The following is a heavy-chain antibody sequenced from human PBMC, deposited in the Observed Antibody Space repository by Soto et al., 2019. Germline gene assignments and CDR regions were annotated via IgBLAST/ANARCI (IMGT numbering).Heavy chain of an antibody. Sequence: DVHLVESGGGLVQPGQSLRLSCEVSGFTFSMYSMSWVRQAPGKGLEWVAKIPQEGGDGHYLDSVKGRFFISRDNAKNSVYPQMNRLGGEDAAIYYWARDGLILPTRDFFYGSDGWGTGATVSVSS. J-gene: IGHJ6*04. CDR1: GFTFSMYS. V-gene: IGHV3-7*03. D-gene: IGHD2-21*02. CDR3: ARDGLILPTRDFFYGSDG. CDR2: IPQEGGDG.